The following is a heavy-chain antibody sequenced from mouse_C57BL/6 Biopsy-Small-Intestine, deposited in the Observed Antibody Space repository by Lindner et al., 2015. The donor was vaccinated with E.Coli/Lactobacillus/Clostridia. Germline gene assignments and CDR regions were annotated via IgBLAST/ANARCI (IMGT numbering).Heavy chain of an antibody. J-gene: IGHJ4*01. Sequence: VQLQESGGGLVQPGGSLSLSCAASGFTFTDYYMSWVRQPPGKALEWLGFIRNKANGYTTEYSASVKGRFTTSRDNSQSILYLQMNALRAEDSATYYCARPSYYSNYGAIDYWGQGTSVTVSS. CDR3: ARPSYYSNYGAIDY. D-gene: IGHD2-5*01. V-gene: IGHV7-3*01. CDR2: IRNKANGYTT. CDR1: GFTFTDYY.